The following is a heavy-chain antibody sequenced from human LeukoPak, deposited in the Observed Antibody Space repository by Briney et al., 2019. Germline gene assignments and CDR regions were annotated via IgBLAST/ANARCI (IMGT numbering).Heavy chain of an antibody. CDR1: GFTFSTYA. J-gene: IGHJ4*02. D-gene: IGHD3-22*01. CDR3: VKGSEAYCDSKSDQ. Sequence: GGSLRLSCSASGFTFSTYAMHWVRQAPGKGLEYVSAMSNNGNTIYYADSVKGRFTISRDNSKSTLYLQLSSPRAEDTAVYYCVKGSEAYCDSKSDQWGQGTLVTVSS. CDR2: MSNNGNTI. V-gene: IGHV3-64D*09.